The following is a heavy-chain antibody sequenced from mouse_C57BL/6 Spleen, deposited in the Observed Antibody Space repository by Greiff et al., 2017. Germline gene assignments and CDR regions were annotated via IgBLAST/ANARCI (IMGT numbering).Heavy chain of an antibody. J-gene: IGHJ3*01. D-gene: IGHD2-2*01. CDR2: INPYNGDT. CDR3: ARRGYDVGPWFAY. CDR1: GYSFTGYF. Sequence: EVQLQQSGPELVKPGDSVKISCKASGYSFTGYFMNWVMQSHGKSLEWIGRINPYNGDTFYNQKFKGKATLTVDKSSSTAHMELRSLTSEDSAVYYCARRGYDVGPWFAYWGQGTLVTVSA. V-gene: IGHV1-20*01.